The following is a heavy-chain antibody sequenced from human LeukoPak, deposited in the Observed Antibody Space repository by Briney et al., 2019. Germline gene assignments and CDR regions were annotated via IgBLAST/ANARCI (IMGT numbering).Heavy chain of an antibody. J-gene: IGHJ4*02. CDR2: IIPIFGTA. D-gene: IGHD3-16*02. CDR3: ARVSGLRLGELSGDFDY. V-gene: IGHV1-69*01. Sequence: ASVKVSCKASGGTFSSYAISWVRQAPGQGLEWMGGIIPIFGTANYAQKFQGRVTITADESTSTAYMELSSLRSEDTAVYYCARVSGLRLGELSGDFDYWGQGTLVTVSS. CDR1: GGTFSSYA.